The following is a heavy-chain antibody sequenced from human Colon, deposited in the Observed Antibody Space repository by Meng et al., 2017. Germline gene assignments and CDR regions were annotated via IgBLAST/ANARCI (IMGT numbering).Heavy chain of an antibody. V-gene: IGHV4-4*02. Sequence: LQLRGPGPGLVEPSGPLSLTWPVSGGSISSYNWWSWVRQPPGKGLEWIGQIDLGGTPYYNPSLESRVIMSLDKSKNQLSLRLTSVAAADTAVYYCARHGGWHFDYWGQGALVTVSS. CDR1: GGSISSYNW. D-gene: IGHD6-19*01. CDR3: ARHGGWHFDY. CDR2: IDLGGTP. J-gene: IGHJ4*02.